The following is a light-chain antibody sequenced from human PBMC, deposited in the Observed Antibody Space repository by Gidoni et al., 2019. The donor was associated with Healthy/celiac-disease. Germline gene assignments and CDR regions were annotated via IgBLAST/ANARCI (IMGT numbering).Light chain of an antibody. Sequence: AIRITQSPSSLSASTGDRVTTTCRASQGISSYLAWYQQKPGKAPKLLIYAAYTLQSGVPSRFSGSGSGTDFTLTISCLQSEDFATYYCQQYYSYPLTFGGGTKVEIK. V-gene: IGKV1-8*01. CDR1: QGISSY. J-gene: IGKJ4*01. CDR2: AAY. CDR3: QQYYSYPLT.